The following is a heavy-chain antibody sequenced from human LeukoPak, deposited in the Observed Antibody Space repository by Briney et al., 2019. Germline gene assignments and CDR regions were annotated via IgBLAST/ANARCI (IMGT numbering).Heavy chain of an antibody. CDR3: ARVSALTYNFWSGSFDS. V-gene: IGHV3-11*01. CDR2: ISPSGTTT. Sequence: GGSLRLSCAVSGFTFSDYYMSWIRQSPGRGLEWLSYISPSGTTTFYADSVKGPFTISRDNANNSLYLLMNSLRAEDTALYYCARVSALTYNFWSGSFDSWGQGSLLAVSS. J-gene: IGHJ4*02. CDR1: GFTFSDYY. D-gene: IGHD3-3*01.